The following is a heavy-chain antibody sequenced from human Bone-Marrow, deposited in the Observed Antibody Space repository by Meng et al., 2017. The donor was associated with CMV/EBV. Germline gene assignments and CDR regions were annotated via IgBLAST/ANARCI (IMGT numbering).Heavy chain of an antibody. CDR3: ARTPTWFGTDYYLGY. CDR1: GYSISSGYY. D-gene: IGHD3-10*01. J-gene: IGHJ4*02. CDR2: IYHSGST. V-gene: IGHV4-38-2*02. Sequence: SETLSLTCTVSGYSISSGYYWGWIRQPPGKGLEWIGSIYHSGSTNYNPYLKSRVTISVDKSKNQFSLQLSSVTAADTVLYYCARTPTWFGTDYYLGYWGQGTLVTVSS.